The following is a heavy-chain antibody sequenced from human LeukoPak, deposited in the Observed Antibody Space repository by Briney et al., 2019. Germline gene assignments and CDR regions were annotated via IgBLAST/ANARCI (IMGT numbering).Heavy chain of an antibody. CDR3: ARRGYYYDSSWFDP. CDR1: AGSISSSSYY. J-gene: IGHJ5*02. Sequence: SETLSLTCTVSAGSISSSSYYWGWIRQPPGKGLEWIGSIYYSGSTYYNPSLKSRVTISVDTSKNQFSLKLSSVTAADTAVYYCARRGYYYDSSWFDPCGQGTLVTVSS. D-gene: IGHD3-22*01. CDR2: IYYSGST. V-gene: IGHV4-39*01.